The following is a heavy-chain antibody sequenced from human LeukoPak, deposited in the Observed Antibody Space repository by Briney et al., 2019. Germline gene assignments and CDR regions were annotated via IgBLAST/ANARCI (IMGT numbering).Heavy chain of an antibody. CDR1: GGSISSGGYY. CDR2: IYYSGST. Sequence: NPSETLSLTCTVSGGSISSGGYYWSWIRQHPGKGLEWIGYIYYSGSTYYNPSLKSRVTISVDTSKNQFSLKLSSVTAADTAMYFCARLREQRYGDRAMWFDPWGQGTLVTVSS. J-gene: IGHJ5*02. CDR3: ARLREQRYGDRAMWFDP. V-gene: IGHV4-31*03. D-gene: IGHD4-17*01.